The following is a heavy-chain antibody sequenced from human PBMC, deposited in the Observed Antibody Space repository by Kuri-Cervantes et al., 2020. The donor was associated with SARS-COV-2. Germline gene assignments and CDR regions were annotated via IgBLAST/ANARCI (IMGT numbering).Heavy chain of an antibody. V-gene: IGHV4-39*01. CDR3: ARHGPRGCSGGSCYSINWFDP. CDR1: GGSTSNSNYH. J-gene: IGHJ5*02. D-gene: IGHD2-15*01. CDR2: INHSGST. Sequence: SETLSLTCTVSGGSTSNSNYHWGWIRQPLGKGLEWIGEINHSGSTNYNPSLKSRVTISVDTSKNQFSLKLSSVTAADTAVYYCARHGPRGCSGGSCYSINWFDPWGQGTLVTVSS.